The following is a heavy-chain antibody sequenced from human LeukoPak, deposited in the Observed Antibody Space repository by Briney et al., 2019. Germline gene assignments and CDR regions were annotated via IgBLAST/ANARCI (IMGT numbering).Heavy chain of an antibody. V-gene: IGHV1-2*02. CDR2: INPNSGDT. D-gene: IGHD3-10*01. CDR1: AYTLTGYY. CDR3: ARGRLGSGSQYDAFDL. Sequence: ASVKVSCKPSAYTLTGYYMHWVRQAPGQGLEWMGWINPNSGDTNYTQKFKGRVTMTRDTSISTAYMELSRLRSDDTAVFYCARGRLGSGSQYDAFDLWGQGTMVAVSS. J-gene: IGHJ3*01.